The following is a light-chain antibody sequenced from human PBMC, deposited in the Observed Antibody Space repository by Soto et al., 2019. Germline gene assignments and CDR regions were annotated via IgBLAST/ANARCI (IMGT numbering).Light chain of an antibody. V-gene: IGKV3-20*01. CDR3: QNGATSPLT. Sequence: EIVLTQSPGTLSLSPGERATLSCRASQSITNNYLAWYQQKPGQSPRILIYDASFRATGIPDRFSGSGSGTAFALAISRLEPEDFAVYYCQNGATSPLTFGQGNTLEIK. J-gene: IGKJ1*01. CDR2: DAS. CDR1: QSITNNY.